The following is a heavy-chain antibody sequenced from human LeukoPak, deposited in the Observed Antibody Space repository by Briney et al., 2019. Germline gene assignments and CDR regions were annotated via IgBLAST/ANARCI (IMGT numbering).Heavy chain of an antibody. CDR2: ISGSGGST. J-gene: IGHJ4*02. Sequence: GGPLRLSCAASGFTFSSYAMSWVRQAPGKGLEWVSAISGSGGSTYYADSVKGRFTISRDNSKNTLYLQMNSLRAEDTAVYYCAKDLWLSPNFDYWGQGTLVTVSS. CDR3: AKDLWLSPNFDY. V-gene: IGHV3-23*01. CDR1: GFTFSSYA. D-gene: IGHD5-18*01.